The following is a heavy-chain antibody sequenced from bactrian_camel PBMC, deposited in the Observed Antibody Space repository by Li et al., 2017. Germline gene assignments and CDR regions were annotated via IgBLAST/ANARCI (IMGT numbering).Heavy chain of an antibody. CDR3: AADRRHRQQMYGDSWFPADYAH. Sequence: VQLVESGGGSVQAGGSLRLSCAGSGYISSAYCMAWFRQAPGKELEGVAVIVSDDRTTYAESVSGRFTISRDNDKNTLFLEMNSLKPEDTVMYYCAADRRHRQQMYGDSWFPADYAHWGQGTQVTVS. J-gene: IGHJ4*01. CDR2: IVSDDRT. D-gene: IGHD4*01. CDR1: GYISSAYC. V-gene: IGHV3S53*01.